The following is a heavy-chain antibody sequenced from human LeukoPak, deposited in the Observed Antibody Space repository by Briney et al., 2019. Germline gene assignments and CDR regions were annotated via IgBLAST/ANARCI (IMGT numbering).Heavy chain of an antibody. J-gene: IGHJ5*02. CDR3: ARVWSSIAAQPYHLRYNWFDP. D-gene: IGHD6-6*01. V-gene: IGHV4-39*01. CDR2: IYYSGST. Sequence: SETLSLTCTVSGGSISSSSYYWGWIRQPPGKGLEWIGSIYYSGSTYYNPSLKSRVTISVDTSKNQFSLKLSSVTAADTAVYYCARVWSSIAAQPYHLRYNWFDPWGQGTLVTVSS. CDR1: GGSISSSSYY.